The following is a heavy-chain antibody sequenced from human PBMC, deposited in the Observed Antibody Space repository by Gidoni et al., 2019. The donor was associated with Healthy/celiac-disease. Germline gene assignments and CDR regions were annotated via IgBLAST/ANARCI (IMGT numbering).Heavy chain of an antibody. V-gene: IGHV3-48*02. J-gene: IGHJ4*02. CDR2: ISTSRLTI. CDR3: ARDFSDRRDGYPILGYFDY. D-gene: IGHD5-12*01. Sequence: EVQMVESGGGLVQPGGSLRPSGAAAGVNFSSYSMNWVRQAPGKGLAWVSYISTSRLTIYYADSVKGRFTISRDNSKNSLYLQMNSLRDEDTAVYYCARDFSDRRDGYPILGYFDYWGQGTLVTVSS. CDR1: GVNFSSYS.